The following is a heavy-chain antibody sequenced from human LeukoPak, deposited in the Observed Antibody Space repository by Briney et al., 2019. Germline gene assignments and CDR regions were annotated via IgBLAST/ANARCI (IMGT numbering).Heavy chain of an antibody. CDR2: ISPRGDIT. CDR1: GFSFRSHG. CDR3: AKDDAWGRFNH. Sequence: PGGSLRLSCAASGFSFRSHGMNWVRQAPGKGLEWVSGISPRGDITYYKDSVRGRFTISRDNFKNTVSLQLNSLRAEDTAMYYCAKDDAWGRFNHWGQGTLVTVSS. V-gene: IGHV3-23*01. D-gene: IGHD3-16*01. J-gene: IGHJ1*01.